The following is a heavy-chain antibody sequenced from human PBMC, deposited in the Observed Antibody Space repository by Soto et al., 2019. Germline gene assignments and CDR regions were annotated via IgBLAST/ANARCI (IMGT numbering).Heavy chain of an antibody. V-gene: IGHV4-34*01. CDR1: GGSFSGYY. D-gene: IGHD2-21*01. CDR2: INHSGST. J-gene: IGHJ6*02. CDR3: ARLCGGEWRESMEV. Sequence: PSETLSLTCAVYGGSFSGYYWSWIRQPPGKGLEWIGEINHSGSTNYNPSLKSRVTISVEKYKNQLSLTLSSVTAADTAVDYCARLCGGEWRESMEVWCQGNTVT.